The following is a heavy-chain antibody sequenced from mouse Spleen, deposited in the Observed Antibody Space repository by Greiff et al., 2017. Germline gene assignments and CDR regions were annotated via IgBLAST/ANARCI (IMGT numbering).Heavy chain of an antibody. D-gene: IGHD4-1*01. CDR2: ISYDGSN. V-gene: IGHV3-6*01. CDR1: GYSITSGYY. J-gene: IGHJ2*01. CDR3: ARGPNWAFDY. Sequence: ESGPGLVKPSQSLSLTCSVTGYSITSGYYWNWIRQFPGNKLEWMGYISYDGSNNYNPSLKNRISITRDTSKNQFFLKLNSVTTEDTATYYCARGPNWAFDYWGQGTTLTVSS.